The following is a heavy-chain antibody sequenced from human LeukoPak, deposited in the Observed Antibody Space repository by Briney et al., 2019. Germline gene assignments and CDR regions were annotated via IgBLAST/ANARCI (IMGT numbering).Heavy chain of an antibody. CDR2: INPNSGGT. CDR3: ARDSPTAVARYSSSWPHFDY. D-gene: IGHD6-13*01. J-gene: IGHJ4*02. CDR1: GYTFTGYY. Sequence: ASVKVSCKASGYTFTGYYMHWVRQAPGQGLEWMGWINPNSGGTNYAQKFQGWVTMTRDTSISTAYMELSRLRSDDTAVYYCARDSPTAVARYSSSWPHFDYWGQGTLVTVSS. V-gene: IGHV1-2*04.